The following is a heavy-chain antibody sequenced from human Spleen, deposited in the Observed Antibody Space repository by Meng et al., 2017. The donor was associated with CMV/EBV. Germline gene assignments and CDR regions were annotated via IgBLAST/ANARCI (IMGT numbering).Heavy chain of an antibody. CDR3: ARAYCGGDCYSGFDY. V-gene: IGHV4-4*02. CDR2: IFDSGIT. D-gene: IGHD2-21*01. J-gene: IGHJ4*02. CDR1: GGSISSSHW. Sequence: VSGGSISSSHWWSWVRQPPGKGLEWIGEIFDSGITYYNPSLKSRVTILLDKSKNHFSLKLNSVTAADTAVYYCARAYCGGDCYSGFDYWAREPWSPSPQ.